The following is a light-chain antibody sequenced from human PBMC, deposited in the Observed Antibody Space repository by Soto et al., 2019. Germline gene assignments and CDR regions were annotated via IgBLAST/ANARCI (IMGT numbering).Light chain of an antibody. CDR3: AAWDDSLESVL. Sequence: QYVLTQAPSASGTPGQRVTISCSGSGSNIGRNPVNWYQQLPGTAPNLLIYKNNQRPSGVPDRFSGSKSGPSASLAISGLQSEDEADYYCAAWDDSLESVLFGGGTKVTVL. CDR1: GSNIGRNP. V-gene: IGLV1-44*01. CDR2: KNN. J-gene: IGLJ2*01.